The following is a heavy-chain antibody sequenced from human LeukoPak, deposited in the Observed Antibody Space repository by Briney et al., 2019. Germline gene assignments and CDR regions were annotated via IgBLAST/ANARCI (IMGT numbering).Heavy chain of an antibody. D-gene: IGHD3-22*01. CDR1: GFTVSSNY. V-gene: IGHV3-53*04. CDR3: ARGSAYYH. CDR2: IYSGGSI. Sequence: GGSLRLSCSASGFTVSSNYMSWGRQAPGRELEWVSVIYSGGSIYYSDSVKGRFTTSRHNSKNMLYLQMSSLSPEEPAVYYCARGSAYYHWGQGTLVTVSS. J-gene: IGHJ5*02.